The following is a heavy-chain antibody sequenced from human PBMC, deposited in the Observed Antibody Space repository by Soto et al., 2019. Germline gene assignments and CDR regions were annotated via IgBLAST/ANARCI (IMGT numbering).Heavy chain of an antibody. Sequence: EEQLVESGGGLVKVGGSLRLSCAASGFTFSSFGMNWVRQAPGKGLEWVSCISRRSTYIYSADSLKGRFTISRDDAKNSLYLQINDVRVEDTAVYYCARVAGISGTTANWNFDLWGRGTPVTVSS. CDR3: ARVAGISGTTANWNFDL. V-gene: IGHV3-21*01. J-gene: IGHJ2*01. D-gene: IGHD1-20*01. CDR2: ISRRSTYI. CDR1: GFTFSSFG.